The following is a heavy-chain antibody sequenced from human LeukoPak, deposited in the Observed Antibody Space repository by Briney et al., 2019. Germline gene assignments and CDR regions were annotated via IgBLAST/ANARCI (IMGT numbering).Heavy chain of an antibody. CDR3: ARGDIVGATGNWFDP. D-gene: IGHD1-26*01. V-gene: IGHV3-48*01. J-gene: IGHJ5*02. Sequence: GGSLRLSCAASGFTFSTHGMHWVRQAPGKGLEWVSYISSSSSTIYYADSVKGRFTISRDNAKNSLYLQMNSLRAEDTAVYYCARGDIVGATGNWFDPWGQGTLVTVSS. CDR1: GFTFSTHG. CDR2: ISSSSSTI.